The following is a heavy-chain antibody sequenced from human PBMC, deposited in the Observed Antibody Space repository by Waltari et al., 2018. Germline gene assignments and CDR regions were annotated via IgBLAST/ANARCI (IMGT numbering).Heavy chain of an antibody. CDR1: GFTFSSYA. D-gene: IGHD2-15*01. V-gene: IGHV3-23*01. CDR3: AKVKLLRGVYYFDY. CDR2: ISGSGGST. J-gene: IGHJ4*02. Sequence: EVQLLESGGGLVQPGGSLRLSCAASGFTFSSYAMRWVHQAPGKGLEWVSAISGSGGSTYYADSVKGRFTISRDNSKNTLYLQMNSLRAEDTAVYYCAKVKLLRGVYYFDYWGQGTLVTVSS.